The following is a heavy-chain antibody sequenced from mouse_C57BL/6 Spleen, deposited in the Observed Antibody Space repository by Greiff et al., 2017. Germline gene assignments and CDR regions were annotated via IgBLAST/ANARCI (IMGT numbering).Heavy chain of an antibody. V-gene: IGHV1-15*01. D-gene: IGHD2-5*01. J-gene: IGHJ2*01. CDR2: IDPETGGT. CDR3: TRRYSNYFDD. Sequence: VQLQESGAELVRPGASVTLSCKASGYTFTDYEMHWVKQTPVHGLEWIGAIDPETGGTAYNQKFKGKAILTADKSSSTAYMELRSLTSEDSAVYYCTRRYSNYFDDWGKGTTLTVSS. CDR1: GYTFTDYE.